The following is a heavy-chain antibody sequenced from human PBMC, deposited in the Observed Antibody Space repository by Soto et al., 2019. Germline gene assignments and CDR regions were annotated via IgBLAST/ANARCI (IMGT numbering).Heavy chain of an antibody. J-gene: IGHJ4*02. CDR3: ARGSGYDYGPFGDY. CDR1: GRRFTNYS. CDR2: IIPIFGTA. Sequence: SVQVSYKDCGRRFTNYSISWVRQAPGQGLEWMGGIIPIFGTANYAQKFQGRVTITADKSTSTAYMELSSLRSEDTAVYYCARGSGYDYGPFGDYWGQGTLVTVSS. V-gene: IGHV1-69*06. D-gene: IGHD5-12*01.